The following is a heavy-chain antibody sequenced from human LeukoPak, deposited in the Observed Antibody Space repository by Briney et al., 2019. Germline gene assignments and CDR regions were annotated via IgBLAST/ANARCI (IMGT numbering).Heavy chain of an antibody. CDR3: AKDKEAGTAGYYYGMDV. CDR1: GFTFDDYA. Sequence: QAGGSLRLSCAASGFTFDDYAMHWVRQAPGEGLEWVSGISWNSGSIGYADSVKGRFTISRDNAKNSLYLQMNSLRAEDTALYYCAKDKEAGTAGYYYGMDVWGQGTTVTVSS. CDR2: ISWNSGSI. J-gene: IGHJ6*02. D-gene: IGHD1-7*01. V-gene: IGHV3-9*01.